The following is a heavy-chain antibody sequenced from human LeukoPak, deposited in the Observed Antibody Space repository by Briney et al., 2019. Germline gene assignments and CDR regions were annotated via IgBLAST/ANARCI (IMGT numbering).Heavy chain of an antibody. CDR1: GFTFSNAW. CDR2: IKSKTDGGTT. D-gene: IGHD3-22*01. CDR3: TTDPPSSGIALDY. J-gene: IGHJ4*02. Sequence: GGSLRLSCAASGFTFSNAWMSWVRQAPGKGLEWVGRIKSKTDGGTTDYAAPVKGRFTISRDDSKNTLYLQMNSLKTEDTAVYSCTTDPPSSGIALDYWGQGTLVTVSS. V-gene: IGHV3-15*01.